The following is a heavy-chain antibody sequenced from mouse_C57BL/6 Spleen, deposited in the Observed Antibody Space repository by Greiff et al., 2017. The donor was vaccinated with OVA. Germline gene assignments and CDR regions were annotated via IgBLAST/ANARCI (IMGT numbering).Heavy chain of an antibody. V-gene: IGHV1-75*01. Sequence: QVQLKESGPELVKPGASVKISCKASGYTFTDYYMNWVKQTPGQGLEWIGGIFPGSGSTDYNEKFKGKATLTVDKSSSTAYMLLSSLTSEDSAVYSCASSGDYYGSSLDYWGQGTTLTVSS. CDR2: IFPGSGST. J-gene: IGHJ2*01. CDR3: ASSGDYYGSSLDY. D-gene: IGHD1-1*01. CDR1: GYTFTDYY.